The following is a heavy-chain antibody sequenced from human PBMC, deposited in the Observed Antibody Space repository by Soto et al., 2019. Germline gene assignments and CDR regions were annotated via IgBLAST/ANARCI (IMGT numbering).Heavy chain of an antibody. J-gene: IGHJ4*02. V-gene: IGHV1-18*01. Sequence: ASVKVSCKASGYTFTNYGINWVRQAPGQGLEWMGWISGNNGNTNYAQNLQGRVTMTTDTSTNTAYMEVRSLRSDDTAVYYCTRAERDFSGTYCIYWGQGTVVTVSS. CDR2: ISGNNGNT. D-gene: IGHD1-26*01. CDR3: TRAERDFSGTYCIY. CDR1: GYTFTNYG.